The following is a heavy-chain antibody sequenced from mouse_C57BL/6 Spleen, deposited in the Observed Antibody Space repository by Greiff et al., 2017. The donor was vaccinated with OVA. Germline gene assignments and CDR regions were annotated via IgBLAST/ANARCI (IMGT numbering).Heavy chain of an antibody. Sequence: VQLQQSGPELVKPGDSVKISCKASGYSFTGYFMNWVMQSHGKSLEWIGRINPYNGDTFYNQKFKGKATLTVDKSSSTAHMELRSLTSEDSAVYYCARRRDYYGNFCDYWGQGTTLTVSS. CDR2: INPYNGDT. CDR3: ARRRDYYGNFCDY. J-gene: IGHJ2*01. D-gene: IGHD2-1*01. V-gene: IGHV1-20*01. CDR1: GYSFTGYF.